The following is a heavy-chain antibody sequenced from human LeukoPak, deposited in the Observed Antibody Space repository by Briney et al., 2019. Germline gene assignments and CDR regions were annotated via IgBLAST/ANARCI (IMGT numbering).Heavy chain of an antibody. D-gene: IGHD3-10*01. Sequence: SVKVSCKASGGTFSSYAISWVRQAPGQGLEWMGGIIPIFGTANYAQKFQGRVTITADESTSTAYMELSSLRSEDTAAYYCARDAWFGELSPPGYNWFDPWGQGTLVTVSS. CDR3: ARDAWFGELSPPGYNWFDP. V-gene: IGHV1-69*13. CDR2: IIPIFGTA. CDR1: GGTFSSYA. J-gene: IGHJ5*02.